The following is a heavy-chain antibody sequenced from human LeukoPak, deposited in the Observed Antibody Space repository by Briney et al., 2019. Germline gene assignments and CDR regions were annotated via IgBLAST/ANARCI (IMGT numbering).Heavy chain of an antibody. CDR3: ARDGSSWFDYYYYMDV. Sequence: ASVKVSCKASGYTLTSYYMHWVRQAPGQGLEWMGIINPSGGSTSYAQKFQGRVTMTRDMSTSTVYMELSSLRSEDTAVYYCARDGSSWFDYYYYMDVWGKGTTVTVSS. CDR2: INPSGGST. CDR1: GYTLTSYY. J-gene: IGHJ6*03. V-gene: IGHV1-46*01. D-gene: IGHD6-13*01.